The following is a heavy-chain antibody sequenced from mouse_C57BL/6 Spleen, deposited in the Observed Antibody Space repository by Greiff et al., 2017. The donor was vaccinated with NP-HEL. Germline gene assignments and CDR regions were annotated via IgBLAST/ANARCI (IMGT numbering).Heavy chain of an antibody. CDR1: GFTFSSYA. D-gene: IGHD1-1*01. CDR2: ISDGGSYT. Sequence: EVHLVESGGGLVKPGGSLKLSCAASGFTFSSYAMSWVRQTPEKRLEWVATISDGGSYTYYPDNVKGRFTISRDNAKNNLYLQMSHLKSEDTAMYYCAREGATVALDYWGQGTTLTVSS. CDR3: AREGATVALDY. V-gene: IGHV5-4*01. J-gene: IGHJ2*01.